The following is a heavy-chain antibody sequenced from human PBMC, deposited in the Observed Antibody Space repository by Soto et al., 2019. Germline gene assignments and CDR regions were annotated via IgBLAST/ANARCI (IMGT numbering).Heavy chain of an antibody. CDR1: GYTFTRYA. Sequence: GASVKVSCKASGYTFTRYAMHWVRQAPAQRLEWMGWINAGNGNTKYSQKFQGRVTITRDTSASTAYMELSSLRSEDTAVYYCARAGGFGELCYGMDVWGQGTTVTVSS. CDR2: INAGNGNT. J-gene: IGHJ6*02. D-gene: IGHD3-10*01. V-gene: IGHV1-3*01. CDR3: ARAGGFGELCYGMDV.